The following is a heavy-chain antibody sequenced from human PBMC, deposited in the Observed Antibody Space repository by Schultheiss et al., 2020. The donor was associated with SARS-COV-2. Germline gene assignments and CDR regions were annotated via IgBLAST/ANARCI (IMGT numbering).Heavy chain of an antibody. CDR3: ARGVEMATNY. V-gene: IGHV4-59*01. D-gene: IGHD5-24*01. J-gene: IGHJ4*02. Sequence: SQTLSLTCAVYGGSFSGYYWSWIRQPPGKGLEWIGYIYYSGSTNYNPSLKSRVTMSVDTSKNQFSLKLSSVTAADTAVYYCARGVEMATNYWGQGTLVTVSS. CDR2: IYYSGST. CDR1: GGSFSGYY.